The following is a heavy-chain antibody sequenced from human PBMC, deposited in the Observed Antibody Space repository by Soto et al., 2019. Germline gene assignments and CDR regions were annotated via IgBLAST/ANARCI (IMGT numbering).Heavy chain of an antibody. Sequence: EVQLVESGGGLVQPGGSLRLSCAASGLTFNSYWMQWVRHAPGKGLEWVSRIDGDEESTTNYADSVKGRFTISRDNVKNTLYLQMNSLRAEDTAVYYCVRDSHGDYWGQGTLVTVSS. CDR1: GLTFNSYW. CDR3: VRDSHGDY. CDR2: IDGDEESTT. V-gene: IGHV3-74*01. J-gene: IGHJ4*02.